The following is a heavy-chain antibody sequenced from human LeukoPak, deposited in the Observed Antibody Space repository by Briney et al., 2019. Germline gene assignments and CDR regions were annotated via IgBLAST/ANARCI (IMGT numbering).Heavy chain of an antibody. V-gene: IGHV4-39*07. CDR3: ARGLNDSWTGENY. J-gene: IGHJ4*02. CDR2: IYFSGAT. Sequence: SETLSLTCTVSGGSISSSSHYWGWIRQPPGKGLEWIGSIYFSGATYYSPSLKNRVTISVDTSKNQFSLNLTSVTAADTAVYYCARGLNDSWTGENYWGQGTLVTVSS. CDR1: GGSISSSSHY. D-gene: IGHD3-3*01.